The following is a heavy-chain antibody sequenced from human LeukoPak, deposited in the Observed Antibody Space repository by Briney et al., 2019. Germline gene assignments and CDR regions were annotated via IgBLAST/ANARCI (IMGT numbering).Heavy chain of an antibody. Sequence: GGSLRLSCAASGFTFDDYAMHWVRQAPGKGLEWVSGISWNSGSIGYADSVKGRFTISRDNAKNSLYLQMNSLRAEDTALYYCAKAYGSGSYSPYYFNYWGQGTLVTVSS. J-gene: IGHJ4*02. V-gene: IGHV3-9*01. D-gene: IGHD3-10*01. CDR1: GFTFDDYA. CDR2: ISWNSGSI. CDR3: AKAYGSGSYSPYYFNY.